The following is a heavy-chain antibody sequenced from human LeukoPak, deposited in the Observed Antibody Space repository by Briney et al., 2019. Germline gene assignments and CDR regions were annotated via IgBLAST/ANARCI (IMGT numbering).Heavy chain of an antibody. CDR3: AKSQFLESLGAFDI. V-gene: IGHV3-30*02. J-gene: IGHJ3*02. Sequence: TGGSLRLSCAASGFTFSSYGMHWVRQAPGKGLEWVAFIRYDGSNKYYADSVKGRFTISRDNSKNTLYLQMNSLRAEDTAVYYCAKSQFLESLGAFDIWGQGTMVTVSS. CDR2: IRYDGSNK. CDR1: GFTFSSYG. D-gene: IGHD3-3*01.